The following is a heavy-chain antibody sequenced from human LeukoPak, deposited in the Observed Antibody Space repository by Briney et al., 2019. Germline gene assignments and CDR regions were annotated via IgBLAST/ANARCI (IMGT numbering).Heavy chain of an antibody. D-gene: IGHD3-22*01. Sequence: GSSVKVSCKASGGTFSSYAISWVRQAPGQGLEWMGRIIPILGIANYAQKFQGRVTITADKSTSTAYMELSSLRSEDTAVYYCAIYYDSSGPTAFDIWGQGTMVTVSS. CDR2: IIPILGIA. CDR3: AIYYDSSGPTAFDI. CDR1: GGTFSSYA. V-gene: IGHV1-69*04. J-gene: IGHJ3*02.